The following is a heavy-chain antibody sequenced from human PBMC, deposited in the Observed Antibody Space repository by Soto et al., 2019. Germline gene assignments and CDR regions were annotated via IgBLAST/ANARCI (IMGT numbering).Heavy chain of an antibody. CDR1: GFPFRNYG. D-gene: IGHD6-19*01. Sequence: EVHLLESGGDLVQPGGSLRLSCAASGFPFRNYGVSWVRQAPGKGLEWVSGISGSGGSIFYADSVKGRFTVSRDYPKDVLYLQMDSLRAEDTAIYYCAKGGAEWLVRPHYFDSWGQGTLVTVSS. V-gene: IGHV3-23*01. J-gene: IGHJ4*02. CDR2: ISGSGGSI. CDR3: AKGGAEWLVRPHYFDS.